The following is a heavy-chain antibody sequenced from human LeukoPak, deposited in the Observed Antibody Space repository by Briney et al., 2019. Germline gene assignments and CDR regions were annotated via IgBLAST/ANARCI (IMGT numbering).Heavy chain of an antibody. CDR3: ASFTDY. V-gene: IGHV3-48*03. Sequence: GGSLRLSCAASGFTFSSYEMNWVRQAPGKGLEWVSYISGSGSTKYSADSVKGRFTISRDNAKNSLYLEMNSLRAEDTAVYYCASFTDYWGQGTLVNVSS. J-gene: IGHJ4*02. CDR2: ISGSGSTK. CDR1: GFTFSSYE.